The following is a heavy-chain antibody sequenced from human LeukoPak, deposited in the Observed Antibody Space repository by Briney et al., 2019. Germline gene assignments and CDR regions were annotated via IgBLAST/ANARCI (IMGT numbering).Heavy chain of an antibody. Sequence: SETLSLTCAVYGGSFSGYYWSWIRQPPGKGLEWIGEINHSGSTNYNPSLKSRVTISVDTSKNQFSLKLSSVTAADTAVYYCAGTFRGYSYGSNWFDPWGQGTLVTVSS. CDR3: AGTFRGYSYGSNWFDP. J-gene: IGHJ5*02. D-gene: IGHD5-18*01. V-gene: IGHV4-34*01. CDR2: INHSGST. CDR1: GGSFSGYY.